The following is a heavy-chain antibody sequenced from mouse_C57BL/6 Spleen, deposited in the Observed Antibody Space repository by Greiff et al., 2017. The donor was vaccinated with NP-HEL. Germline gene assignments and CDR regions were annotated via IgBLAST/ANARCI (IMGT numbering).Heavy chain of an antibody. CDR1: GYTFTDHT. D-gene: IGHD2-4*01. Sequence: VQLQQSDAELVKPGASVKISCKVSGYTFTDHTIHWMKQRPEQGLEWIGYIYPRDGSTKYNEKFKGKATLTADKSSSTAYMQLNSLTSEDSAVYFCATGAIYDDYDEDWFAYWGQGTLVTVSA. V-gene: IGHV1-78*01. CDR2: IYPRDGST. CDR3: ATGAIYDDYDEDWFAY. J-gene: IGHJ3*01.